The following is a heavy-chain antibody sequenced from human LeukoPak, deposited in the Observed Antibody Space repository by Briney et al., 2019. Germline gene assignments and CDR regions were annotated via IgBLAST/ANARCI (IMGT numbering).Heavy chain of an antibody. CDR2: ISAYNGNT. V-gene: IGHV1-18*04. J-gene: IGHJ4*02. CDR1: GYTLIGYY. D-gene: IGHD5-18*01. CDR3: AREGYSYGSTDFDY. Sequence: ASVKVSCKASGYTLIGYYIHWVRQAPGQGLEWMGWISAYNGNTNYAQKFQGRVTMTTDTSTSTAYMELRSLRSDDTAVYYCAREGYSYGSTDFDYWGQGTLVTVSS.